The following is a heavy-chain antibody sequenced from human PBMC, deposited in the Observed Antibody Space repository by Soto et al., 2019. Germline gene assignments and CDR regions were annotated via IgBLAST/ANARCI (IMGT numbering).Heavy chain of an antibody. CDR1: GFSLTARGVG. CDR3: AQMRHSGLYGMDV. D-gene: IGHD3-10*01. J-gene: IGHJ6*02. V-gene: IGHV2-5*01. Sequence: SGPTLFNPTQTLTLTCTFSGFSLTARGVGVGWIRQPPGEALEWLALIFWNVDKHYSPSRDNCLIITKYTSKNELVLTMTKLEPVDTGKYYCAQMRHSGLYGMDVWGRVTTFTVAS. CDR2: IFWNVDK.